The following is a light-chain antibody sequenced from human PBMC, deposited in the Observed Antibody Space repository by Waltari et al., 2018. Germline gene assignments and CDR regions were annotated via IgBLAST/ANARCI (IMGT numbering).Light chain of an antibody. V-gene: IGLV8-61*01. CDR2: TTN. J-gene: IGLJ2*01. Sequence: QTVVTQEPSFSVSPGGTVTLTCGLSSGPVSTNSYPSWYQQTPGQAPRTLIYTTNTRSSGVPDRFSGSILGDKAVLTITGAQADDESDYYCVLYMGGGIRVFGGGTKLTVL. CDR3: VLYMGGGIRV. CDR1: SGPVSTNSY.